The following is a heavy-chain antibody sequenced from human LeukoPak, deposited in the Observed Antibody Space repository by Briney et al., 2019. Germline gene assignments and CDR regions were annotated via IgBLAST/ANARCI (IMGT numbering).Heavy chain of an antibody. CDR1: GFTFSSYA. CDR2: ISSNGGST. Sequence: PGGSLRLSCAASGFTFSSYAMHWVRQAPGKGLEYVSAISSNGGSTYYANSVKGRFTISRDNPKNTLYLQMGSLRAEDMAVYYCATRGGTSAEAGGYYGMDVWGQGTTVTVSS. CDR3: ATRGGTSAEAGGYYGMDV. D-gene: IGHD6-19*01. V-gene: IGHV3-64*01. J-gene: IGHJ6*02.